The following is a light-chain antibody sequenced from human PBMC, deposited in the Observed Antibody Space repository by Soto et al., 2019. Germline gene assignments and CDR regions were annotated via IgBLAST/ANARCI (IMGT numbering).Light chain of an antibody. V-gene: IGKV3-20*01. CDR2: GAS. CDR1: QSVTGSY. J-gene: IGKJ4*01. CDR3: QQYSSPPPLA. Sequence: EIVLTQSPGTLSLSPGERATLSCRASQSVTGSYLAWYQQKPAQAPRLLIYGASSRATGIPDRFSGSGSGTDFTLTISRLEPEDFAVYYCQQYSSPPPLAFGGGTKVEIK.